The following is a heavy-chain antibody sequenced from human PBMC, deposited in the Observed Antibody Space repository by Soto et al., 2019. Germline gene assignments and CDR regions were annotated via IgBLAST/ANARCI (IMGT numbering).Heavy chain of an antibody. J-gene: IGHJ4*02. CDR1: GDSVSSNTAS. V-gene: IGHV6-1*01. D-gene: IGHD5-12*01. CDR3: AKGDNFWPKPGYVFDS. CDR2: TYFRSKWYN. Sequence: LQTLSLTCAVSGDSVSSNTASWNWIRQSPSRGLEWLGRTYFRSKWYNDYAVSVKSRIIINPDTSNNQFSLQLNSVTPEDTAVYFCAKGDNFWPKPGYVFDSWGQGIMVTV.